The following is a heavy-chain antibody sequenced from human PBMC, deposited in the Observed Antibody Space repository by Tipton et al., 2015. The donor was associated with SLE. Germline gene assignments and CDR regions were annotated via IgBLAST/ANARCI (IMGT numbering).Heavy chain of an antibody. Sequence: TLSLTCALYGGSFSSYYWSWIRQPPGKGLEWIGYIYYSGSANYNPSLKSRVTISVDTSKNQFSLKLSSVTAADTAVYYCARSGDSSGRNLLDFDYWGQGTLVTVSS. J-gene: IGHJ4*02. CDR2: IYYSGSA. V-gene: IGHV4-59*08. CDR3: ARSGDSSGRNLLDFDY. D-gene: IGHD3-22*01. CDR1: GGSFSSYY.